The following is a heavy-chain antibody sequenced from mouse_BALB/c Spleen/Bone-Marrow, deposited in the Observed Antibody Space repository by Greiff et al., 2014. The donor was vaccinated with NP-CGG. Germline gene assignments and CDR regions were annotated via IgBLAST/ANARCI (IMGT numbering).Heavy chain of an antibody. CDR1: GYSITSDYA. CDR2: ISYSGST. Sequence: EVNLVESGPGLVKPSQSLSLTCTVTGYSITSDYAWNWIRQFPGNKLEWMGYISYSGSTSYNPSLKSRISITRDTSKSQFFLQLNSVTTEDTATYYCARYYGSSYYAMDYWGQGTSVTVSS. D-gene: IGHD1-1*01. CDR3: ARYYGSSYYAMDY. J-gene: IGHJ4*01. V-gene: IGHV3-2*02.